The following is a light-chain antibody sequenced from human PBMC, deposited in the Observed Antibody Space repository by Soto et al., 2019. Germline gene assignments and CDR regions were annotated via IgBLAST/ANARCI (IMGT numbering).Light chain of an antibody. J-gene: IGKJ4*01. V-gene: IGKV1-39*01. CDR3: QPSYSTPLT. CDR2: AAS. Sequence: DIQMTQSPSSLSASVGDRVTITCRASQSISSYLNWYQQKPGKAPKLLIYAASSLQSGVPSRFSGSVSGTDSPLTISSPQPEDFATYYCQPSYSTPLTFGGGPKVEIK. CDR1: QSISSY.